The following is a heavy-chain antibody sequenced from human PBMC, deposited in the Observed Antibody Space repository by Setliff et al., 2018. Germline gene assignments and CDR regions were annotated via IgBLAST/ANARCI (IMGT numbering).Heavy chain of an antibody. CDR3: AGLVRYCTTTTCQRASGDDY. CDR1: GHFLSSYG. Sequence: ASVKVSCKASGHFLSSYGVTWVRQAPGRGLQWMGWISPYNGHTNYAQKFQARVTMTTDTSTTTAYMELRSLTSEDTAVYYCAGLVRYCTTTTCQRASGDDYWGQGTLVT. V-gene: IGHV1-18*01. D-gene: IGHD2-8*01. CDR2: ISPYNGHT. J-gene: IGHJ4*02.